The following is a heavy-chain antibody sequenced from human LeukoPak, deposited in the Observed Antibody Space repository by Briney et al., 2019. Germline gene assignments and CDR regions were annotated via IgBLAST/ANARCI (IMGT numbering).Heavy chain of an antibody. Sequence: PSETLSLTCTVSGGSISSYYWSWIRQPPGKGLEWIGSIYYSGSTYYNPSLKSRVTISVDTSKNQFSLKLSSVTAADTAVYYCARQRVRSIDYWGQGTLVTVSS. V-gene: IGHV4-59*05. D-gene: IGHD1-26*01. CDR3: ARQRVRSIDY. CDR1: GGSISSYY. J-gene: IGHJ4*02. CDR2: IYYSGST.